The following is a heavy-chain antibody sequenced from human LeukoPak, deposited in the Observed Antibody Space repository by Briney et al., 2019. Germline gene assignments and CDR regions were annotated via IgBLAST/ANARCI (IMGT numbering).Heavy chain of an antibody. J-gene: IGHJ4*02. V-gene: IGHV3-9*01. CDR2: ISWNSGSI. CDR3: AKGRQGGLGYSYGFVV. D-gene: IGHD5-18*01. CDR1: GFTFDDYA. Sequence: PGRSLRLSCAASGFTFDDYAMHWVRQAPGKGLEWVSGISWNSGSIGYADSVKGRFTISRDNAKNSLYLQMNSLRAEDTALYYCAKGRQGGLGYSYGFVVWGQGTLVTVSS.